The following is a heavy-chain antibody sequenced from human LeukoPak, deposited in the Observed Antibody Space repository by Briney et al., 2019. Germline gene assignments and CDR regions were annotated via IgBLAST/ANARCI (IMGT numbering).Heavy chain of an antibody. Sequence: APVKVSCKASGYTFTSYYMHWVRQAPGQGLEWMGIINPSGGSTSYAQKFQGRVTMTRDTSTSTVYMELSSLRSEDTAVYYCARSLWEQQTFGYWGQGTLVTVSS. CDR3: ARSLWEQQTFGY. CDR2: INPSGGST. J-gene: IGHJ4*02. CDR1: GYTFTSYY. D-gene: IGHD1-26*01. V-gene: IGHV1-46*01.